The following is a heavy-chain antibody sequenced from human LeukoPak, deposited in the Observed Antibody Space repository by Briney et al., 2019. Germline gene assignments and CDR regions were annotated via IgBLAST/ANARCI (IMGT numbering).Heavy chain of an antibody. CDR3: ARVDGHCSSTSCYTVHNWFDP. J-gene: IGHJ5*02. CDR2: ISSSSSYI. D-gene: IGHD2-2*02. CDR1: GFTFNSYS. V-gene: IGHV3-21*01. Sequence: PGGSLRLSCAASGFTFNSYSMNWVRQAPGKGLEWVSSISSSSSYIYYADSVKGRFTISRDNAKNSLYLQMNSLRAEDTAVYYCARVDGHCSSTSCYTVHNWFDPWGQGTLVTVSS.